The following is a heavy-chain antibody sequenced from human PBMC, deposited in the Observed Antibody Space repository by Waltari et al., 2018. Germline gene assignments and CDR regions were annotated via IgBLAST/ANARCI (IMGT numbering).Heavy chain of an antibody. J-gene: IGHJ6*02. CDR2: IYYSGST. D-gene: IGHD7-27*01. Sequence: QVQLQESGPGLVKPSETLSLTCTVSGGSISSYYWSWIRQPPGKGLEWIGYIYYSGSTNYNPSLKSRVTISVDTSKNQFSLKLSSVTAADTAVYYCAKGRGLLGYYYGMDVWGQGTTVTVSS. CDR1: GGSISSYY. V-gene: IGHV4-59*01. CDR3: AKGRGLLGYYYGMDV.